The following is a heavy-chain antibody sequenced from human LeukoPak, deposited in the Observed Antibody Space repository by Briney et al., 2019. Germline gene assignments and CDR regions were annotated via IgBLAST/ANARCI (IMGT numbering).Heavy chain of an antibody. CDR2: ISAYNGNT. J-gene: IGHJ4*02. CDR1: GYTFTSYG. V-gene: IGHV1-18*01. Sequence: VASVKVSCKASGYTFTSYGISWVRQAPGQGLEWMGWISAYNGNTNYAQKLQGRVTMTTDTSTSTAYMELRSLRSDDTAVYYCARGDDYGDYGYYFDYWRQGTLVTVSS. D-gene: IGHD4-17*01. CDR3: ARGDDYGDYGYYFDY.